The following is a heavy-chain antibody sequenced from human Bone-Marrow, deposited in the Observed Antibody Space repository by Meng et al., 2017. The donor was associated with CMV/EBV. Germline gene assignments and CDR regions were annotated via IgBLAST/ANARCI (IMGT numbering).Heavy chain of an antibody. CDR3: ARYPSSSSWYFFDY. V-gene: IGHV4-59*01. J-gene: IGHJ4*02. CDR2: IYYSGST. D-gene: IGHD6-13*01. Sequence: ESLKISCAASGFTFSSYSMNWVRQPPGKGLEWIGYIYYSGSTNYNPSLKSRVTISVDTSKNQFSLKLSSVTAADTAVYYCARYPSSSSWYFFDYWGQGTLVTVSS. CDR1: GFTFSSYS.